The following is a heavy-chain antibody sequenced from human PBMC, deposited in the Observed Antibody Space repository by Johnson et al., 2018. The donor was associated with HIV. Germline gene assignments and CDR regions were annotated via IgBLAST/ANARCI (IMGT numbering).Heavy chain of an antibody. J-gene: IGHJ3*02. D-gene: IGHD3-22*01. CDR2: INSDGSST. V-gene: IGHV3-74*01. CDR1: GFTFSSYW. Sequence: EVQLVESGGGLVKPGGSLRLSCAASGFTFSSYWMHWVRQAPGKGLVWVSRINSDGSSTSYADSVKGRFTISRDNAKNTLYLQMNSLRAEDTAVYYCARDAGGGRIVVDYDAFDIWGQGTMVTVSS. CDR3: ARDAGGGRIVVDYDAFDI.